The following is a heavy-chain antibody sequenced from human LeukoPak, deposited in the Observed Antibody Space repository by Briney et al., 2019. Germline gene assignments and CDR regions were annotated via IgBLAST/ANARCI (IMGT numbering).Heavy chain of an antibody. V-gene: IGHV4-34*01. CDR1: GGSFSGYY. Sequence: PSETLSLTCAVYGGSFSGYYWSWTRQPPGKGLEWIGEINHSGSTNYNPSLKSRVTISVDTSKNQFSLKLSSVTAADTAVYYCARVGSSWYENWFDPWGQGTLVTVSS. J-gene: IGHJ5*02. CDR3: ARVGSSWYENWFDP. D-gene: IGHD6-13*01. CDR2: INHSGST.